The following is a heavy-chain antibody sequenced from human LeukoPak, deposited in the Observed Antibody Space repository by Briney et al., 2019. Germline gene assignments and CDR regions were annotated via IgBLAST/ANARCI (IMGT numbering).Heavy chain of an antibody. J-gene: IGHJ4*02. CDR3: AKALRGSSSSDY. Sequence: PGGSLRLSCAASGFTFSSYAMSWVRQAPGKGLEWVSAISGSGGSTYYADSVKGRFTISRDNSKNTLYLQMNSLGAEDTAVYYCAKALRGSSSSDYWGQGTLVTVSS. D-gene: IGHD6-6*01. CDR1: GFTFSSYA. V-gene: IGHV3-23*01. CDR2: ISGSGGST.